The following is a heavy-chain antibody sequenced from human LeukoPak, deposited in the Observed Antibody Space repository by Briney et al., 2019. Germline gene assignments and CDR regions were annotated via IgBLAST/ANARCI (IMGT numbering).Heavy chain of an antibody. CDR2: INPNSGGT. V-gene: IGHV1-2*02. CDR1: GYTFTCYY. D-gene: IGHD3-22*01. Sequence: ASVKVSCKASGYTFTCYYMHWVRQAPGQGLEWMGWINPNSGGTNYTQKFQGRVTMTRDTSISTAYMELSRLRSDDTAVYYCARSYYYDSSGYNPLFDYWGQGTLVTVSS. CDR3: ARSYYYDSSGYNPLFDY. J-gene: IGHJ4*02.